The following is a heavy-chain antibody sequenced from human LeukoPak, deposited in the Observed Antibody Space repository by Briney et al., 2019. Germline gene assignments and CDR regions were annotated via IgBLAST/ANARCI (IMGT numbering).Heavy chain of an antibody. CDR2: ISAYNGNT. V-gene: IGHV1-18*01. D-gene: IGHD3-9*01. J-gene: IGHJ4*02. Sequence: ASVKVSCKASGYTFTSYGISWVRQAPGQGLEWMGWISAYNGNTNYAQKLQGRVTMTTDTSTSTAYMELRSLRSEDTAVYYCAREKLSDILTGFDYWGQGTLVTVSS. CDR1: GYTFTSYG. CDR3: AREKLSDILTGFDY.